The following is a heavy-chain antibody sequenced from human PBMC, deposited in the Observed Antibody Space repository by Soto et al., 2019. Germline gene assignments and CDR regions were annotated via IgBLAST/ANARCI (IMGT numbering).Heavy chain of an antibody. CDR3: ATMSYYYDKCYFGL. CDR2: VYYSGSS. V-gene: IGHV4-30-4*01. J-gene: IGHJ2*01. D-gene: IGHD3-22*01. Sequence: PSETLSLTCSVSGGSINNDDFYWSWLRQTPGKGLQWIGYVYYSGSSDCIPSLKSRLSMSIDKPKNQFTLKLSAVTAADTAIYYCATMSYYYDKCYFGLWGRGTLVTVSS. CDR1: GGSINNDDFY.